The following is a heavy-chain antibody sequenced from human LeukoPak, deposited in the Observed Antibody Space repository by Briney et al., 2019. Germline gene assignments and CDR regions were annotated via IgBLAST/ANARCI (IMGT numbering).Heavy chain of an antibody. CDR2: ISSSSSYI. J-gene: IGHJ1*01. CDR3: ARADCSGGSCYPDGYFQH. CDR1: GFTFSSYS. D-gene: IGHD2-15*01. Sequence: PGGSLRLSCAASGFTFSSYSMNWVRQAPGKGLEWVSSISSSSSYIYYADSVKGRFTISRDNSKNTLYLQMNSLRAEDTAVYYCARADCSGGSCYPDGYFQHWGQGTLVTVSS. V-gene: IGHV3-21*01.